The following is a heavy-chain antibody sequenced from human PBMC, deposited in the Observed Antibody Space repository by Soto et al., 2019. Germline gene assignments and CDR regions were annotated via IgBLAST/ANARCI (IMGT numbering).Heavy chain of an antibody. Sequence: GESLKISCKGSGYSFTSYWISWVRQMPGKGLEWMGRIDPSDSYTNYSPSFQGHVTISADKSISTAYLQWSSLKASDTAMYYCVRHADYDILTGYSLVGAFDIWGQGTMVTVSS. J-gene: IGHJ3*02. CDR3: VRHADYDILTGYSLVGAFDI. CDR2: IDPSDSYT. V-gene: IGHV5-10-1*01. CDR1: GYSFTSYW. D-gene: IGHD3-9*01.